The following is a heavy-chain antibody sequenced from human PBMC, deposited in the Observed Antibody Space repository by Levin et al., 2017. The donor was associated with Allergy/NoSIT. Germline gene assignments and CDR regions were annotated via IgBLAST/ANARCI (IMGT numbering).Heavy chain of an antibody. CDR3: ARGHYDILTGDTTLDAFDI. Sequence: LRLSCTVSGGSISSFDYYWSWIRQPPGTGLEWIGYVYSSGSTYYNPSLKIRVTISVDTSKNPFSLKLSSVTAAHTAVYFCARGHYDILTGDTTLDAFDIWGQGTMVTVSS. J-gene: IGHJ3*02. CDR2: VYSSGST. D-gene: IGHD3-9*01. CDR1: GGSISSFDYY. V-gene: IGHV4-30-4*01.